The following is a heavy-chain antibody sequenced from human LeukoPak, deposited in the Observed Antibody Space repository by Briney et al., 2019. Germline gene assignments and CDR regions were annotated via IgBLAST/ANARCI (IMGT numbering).Heavy chain of an antibody. J-gene: IGHJ4*02. V-gene: IGHV4-61*02. Sequence: PSQTLSLTCTVSGVSISGSSYYWSWIRQPAGKGLEWIGRFYPSGSTNYNPSLKSRVTISIDTSKNQFSLKLSSVTAADTAVYYCARGGHSDFDFWGQGTLVTVSS. CDR1: GVSISGSSYY. D-gene: IGHD2-21*01. CDR2: FYPSGST. CDR3: ARGGHSDFDF.